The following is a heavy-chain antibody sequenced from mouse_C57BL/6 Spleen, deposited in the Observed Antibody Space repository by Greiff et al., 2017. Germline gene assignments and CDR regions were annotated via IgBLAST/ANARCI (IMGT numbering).Heavy chain of an antibody. D-gene: IGHD3-3*01. J-gene: IGHJ1*03. CDR3: AREGLWYFAV. CDR2: INPNYGTT. Sequence: VQLKQPGPELVKPGASVKISCKASGYSFTDYNMNWVKQSTGQSLEWIGVINPNYGTTSYNQKFKGKATLTVDKSSSTAYMQLNSLTSEDSAVYYCAREGLWYFAVWGTGTMVTVSS. CDR1: GYSFTDYN. V-gene: IGHV1-39*01.